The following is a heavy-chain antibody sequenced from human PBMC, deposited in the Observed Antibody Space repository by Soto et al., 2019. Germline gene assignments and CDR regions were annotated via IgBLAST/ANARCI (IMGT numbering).Heavy chain of an antibody. J-gene: IGHJ5*02. Sequence: SGPTLVNPTQTLTLTCTFSGFSLSTSGVGVGWIRQPPGKALEWLALIYWNDDKRYSPSLKSRLTITKDTSKNQVVLTMTNMDPVDTATYYCAHRPGYCSSTSCSSWFDPWGQGTLVTVSS. CDR1: GFSLSTSGVG. CDR3: AHRPGYCSSTSCSSWFDP. V-gene: IGHV2-5*01. D-gene: IGHD2-2*01. CDR2: IYWNDDK.